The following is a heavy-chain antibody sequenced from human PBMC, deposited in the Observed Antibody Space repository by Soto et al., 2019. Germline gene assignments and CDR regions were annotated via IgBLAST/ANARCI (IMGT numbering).Heavy chain of an antibody. J-gene: IGHJ4*02. CDR1: GDSVSSNSAA. CDR3: ARGSGSGSYWVDY. CDR2: TYYRSKWYN. Sequence: SQTLSLTCAISGDSVSSNSAAWIWIRQSPSRGLEWLGTTYYRSKWYNDYAVSVKSRITTNPDTSKNQFSLQLNSVTPEDTAVYYCARGSGSGSYWVDYWGQGTLVTVSS. D-gene: IGHD3-10*01. V-gene: IGHV6-1*01.